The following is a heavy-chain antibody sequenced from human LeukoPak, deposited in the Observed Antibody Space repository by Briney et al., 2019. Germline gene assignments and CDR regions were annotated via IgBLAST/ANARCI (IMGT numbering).Heavy chain of an antibody. CDR3: ARRGAVAGTVWFDP. J-gene: IGHJ5*02. CDR1: GGSISSSSYY. D-gene: IGHD6-19*01. CDR2: IYYSGST. V-gene: IGHV4-39*01. Sequence: SETLSLTCTVSGGSISSSSYYWGWIRQPPGKGLEWIGSIYYSGSTYYNPSLKSRVTLSVDTSKNQFSLKLSSVTAADTAVYYCARRGAVAGTVWFDPWGQGTLVTVSS.